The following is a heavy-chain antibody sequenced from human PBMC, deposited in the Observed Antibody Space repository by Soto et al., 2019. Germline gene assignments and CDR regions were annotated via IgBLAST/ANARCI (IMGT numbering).Heavy chain of an antibody. CDR2: ISGSGGST. CDR1: GFTFSSYA. D-gene: IGHD4-17*01. V-gene: IGHV3-23*01. Sequence: EVQLLESGGGLVQPGGSLRLSCAASGFTFSSYAMSWVRQAPGKGLEWVSAISGSGGSTYYADSVKGRFTISRDNSKNTLYLQMNNLTAEDTAVYYCAKTDSSIHDYGDSGAAFDIWGQGTMVTVSS. CDR3: AKTDSSIHDYGDSGAAFDI. J-gene: IGHJ3*02.